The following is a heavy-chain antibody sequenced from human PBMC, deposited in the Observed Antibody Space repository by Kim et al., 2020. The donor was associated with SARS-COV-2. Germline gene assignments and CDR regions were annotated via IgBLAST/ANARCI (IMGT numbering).Heavy chain of an antibody. CDR1: GGSISSGGYY. D-gene: IGHD1-26*01. Sequence: SETLSLTCTVSGGSISSGGYYWSWIRQLPGKGLEWIGCVSYSGTTNYNPSLQSRVSISVDTSKNQFSLRVNSVTSADTAVYYCARGRTYYGPWGQGTLVTVSS. J-gene: IGHJ5*02. CDR2: VSYSGTT. CDR3: ARGRTYYGP. V-gene: IGHV4-31*03.